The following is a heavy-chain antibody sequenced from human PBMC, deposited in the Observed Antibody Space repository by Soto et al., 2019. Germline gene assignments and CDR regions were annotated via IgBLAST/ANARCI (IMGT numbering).Heavy chain of an antibody. J-gene: IGHJ4*02. CDR2: ISGNGGET. CDR1: GLIFSNYA. V-gene: IGHV3-23*01. Sequence: GGSLRLSCAASGLIFSNYAMTWGRQAPGKGLEWVSTISGNGGETFYANSVEGRFTISRDNSENTVYLQMNRLRAEDTAVYYCTKGGHASFYDFWGQGTLVTVSS. D-gene: IGHD3-3*01. CDR3: TKGGHASFYDF.